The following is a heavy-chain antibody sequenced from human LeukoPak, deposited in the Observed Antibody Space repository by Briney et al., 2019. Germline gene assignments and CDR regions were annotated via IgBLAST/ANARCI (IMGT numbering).Heavy chain of an antibody. Sequence: GGSLRLSCAASGFTFSSYAMSWVRQAPGKGLEWVSAISGSGGSTYYADSVKSRFTISRDNSKNTLYLQMDSLRAEDTTVYYCAKDLSLKPRRALPHALELWYYYDSSGYLSWGQGTLVTVSS. CDR3: AKDLSLKPRRALPHALELWYYYDSSGYLS. CDR1: GFTFSSYA. V-gene: IGHV3-23*01. J-gene: IGHJ4*02. CDR2: ISGSGGST. D-gene: IGHD3-22*01.